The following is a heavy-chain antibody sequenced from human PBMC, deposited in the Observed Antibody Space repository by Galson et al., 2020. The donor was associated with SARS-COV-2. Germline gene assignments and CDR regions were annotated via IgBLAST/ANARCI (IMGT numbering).Heavy chain of an antibody. CDR2: IYHSGST. CDR3: TMGGFLEH. CDR1: GGSISSYY. D-gene: IGHD3-16*01. Sequence: SETLSLTCTVSGGSISSYYWSWIRQPAGKGLEWIGNIYHSGSTNHNPSLKSRVTISLNTSKNHFSLKLSSVTAADTAVYYCTMGGFLEHWGQGTLVTVSS. J-gene: IGHJ1*01. V-gene: IGHV4-4*08.